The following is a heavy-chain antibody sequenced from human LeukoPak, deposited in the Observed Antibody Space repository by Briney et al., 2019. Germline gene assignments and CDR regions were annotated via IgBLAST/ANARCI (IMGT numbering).Heavy chain of an antibody. CDR2: IYYSGST. CDR3: ARVGGMYFDY. J-gene: IGHJ4*02. D-gene: IGHD1-26*01. CDR1: GGSTSSSSYY. Sequence: SETLSLTCTVSGGSTSSSSYYWGWIRQPPGKGLEWIGSIYYSGSTYYNPSLKSRVTISVDTSKNQFSLKLSSVTAADTAVYYCARVGGMYFDYWGQGTLVTVSS. V-gene: IGHV4-39*01.